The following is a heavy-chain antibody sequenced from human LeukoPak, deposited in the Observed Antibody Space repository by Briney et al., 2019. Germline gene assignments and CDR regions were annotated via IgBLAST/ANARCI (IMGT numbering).Heavy chain of an antibody. V-gene: IGHV3-30*04. J-gene: IGHJ4*02. CDR2: ISYDGKNK. Sequence: GKSLRLSCAASGFTFSGSAMHWVRQAPGKGLEWVALISYDGKNKYYVDSVKGRFTISRDNSKDTVYLEMNSLRAEDTAVYYCAKETTVAGFYPYFDYWGQGTLVTVSS. CDR1: GFTFSGSA. D-gene: IGHD6-19*01. CDR3: AKETTVAGFYPYFDY.